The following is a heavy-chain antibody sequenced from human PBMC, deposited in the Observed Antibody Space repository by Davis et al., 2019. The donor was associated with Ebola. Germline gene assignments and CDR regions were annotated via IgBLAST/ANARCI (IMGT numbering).Heavy chain of an antibody. CDR2: ISAYNGNT. Sequence: ASVKVSCKASGYTFTSYGISWVRQAPGQGLEWMGWISAYNGNTNYAQKLQGRVTMTTDTSTSTAYMELRSLRSDDTAVYYCARLFGGVIGDYYYYGMDVWGQGTTVTVSS. CDR3: ARLFGGVIGDYYYYGMDV. CDR1: GYTFTSYG. D-gene: IGHD3-16*02. V-gene: IGHV1-18*04. J-gene: IGHJ6*02.